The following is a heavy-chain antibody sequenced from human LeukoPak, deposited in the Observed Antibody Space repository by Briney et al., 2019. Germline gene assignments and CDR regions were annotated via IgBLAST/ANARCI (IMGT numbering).Heavy chain of an antibody. V-gene: IGHV4-34*01. Sequence: PSETLSLTCAVYGGSFSGYYWSWIRQPPGKGLEWIGEINHSGSTNYNPSLKSRVTIPVDTSKNQFSLKLSSVTAADTAVYYCARGTSDYYDSSGPQYWGQGTLVTVSS. CDR2: INHSGST. CDR1: GGSFSGYY. CDR3: ARGTSDYYDSSGPQY. D-gene: IGHD3-22*01. J-gene: IGHJ4*02.